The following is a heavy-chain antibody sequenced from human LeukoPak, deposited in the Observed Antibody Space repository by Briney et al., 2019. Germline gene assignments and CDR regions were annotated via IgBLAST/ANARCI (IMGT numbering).Heavy chain of an antibody. J-gene: IGHJ3*02. CDR2: IYSGGST. V-gene: IGHV3-53*01. Sequence: GGSLRLSCAASGFTFSYAWMNWVRQAPGKGLEWVSVIYSGGSTYYADSVKGRFTISRDNSKNTLYLQMNSLRAEDTAVYYYARSSSWYDAFDIWGQGTMVTVSS. CDR3: ARSSSWYDAFDI. CDR1: GFTFSYAW. D-gene: IGHD6-13*01.